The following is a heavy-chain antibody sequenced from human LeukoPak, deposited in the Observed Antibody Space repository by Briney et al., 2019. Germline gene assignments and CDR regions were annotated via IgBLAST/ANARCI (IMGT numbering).Heavy chain of an antibody. CDR3: ARDPEVGATIGDI. CDR1: GYTFTGYY. V-gene: IGHV1-2*02. Sequence: ASVKVSCKASGYTFTGYYMHWVRQAPGQGLEWTGWINPNSGGTNYAQKFQGRVTMTRDTSISTAYMELSRLRSDDTAVYYCARDPEVGATIGDIWGQGTLVTVSS. D-gene: IGHD1-26*01. J-gene: IGHJ4*02. CDR2: INPNSGGT.